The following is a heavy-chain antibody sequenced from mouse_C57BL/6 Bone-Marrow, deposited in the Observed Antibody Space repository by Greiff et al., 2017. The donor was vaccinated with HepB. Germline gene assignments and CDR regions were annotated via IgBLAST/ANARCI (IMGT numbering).Heavy chain of an antibody. CDR3: ARNPSYYYGREYYCDY. CDR2: IYPGDGDT. Sequence: LQESGPELVKPGASVKISCKASGYAFSSSWMNWVKPRPGKGLEWIGRIYPGDGDTNYNGKFKGKATLTADKSSSTAYMQLSSLTSEDSAVYFCARNPSYYYGREYYCDYWGQGTTRTVSS. V-gene: IGHV1-82*01. CDR1: GYAFSSSW. D-gene: IGHD1-1*01. J-gene: IGHJ2*01.